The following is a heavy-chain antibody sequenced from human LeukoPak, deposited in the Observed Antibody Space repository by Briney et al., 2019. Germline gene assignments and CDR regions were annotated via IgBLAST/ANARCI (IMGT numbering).Heavy chain of an antibody. V-gene: IGHV1-2*02. D-gene: IGHD1-26*01. Sequence: GASVKVSCTASGYTFTGYYMHWVRQAPGQGLEWMGWINPNSGGTNYAQKFQGRVTMTRDTSISAAYMELSRLRSDDTAVYYCARADIVGATPGPFDYWGQGTLVTVSS. J-gene: IGHJ4*02. CDR3: ARADIVGATPGPFDY. CDR2: INPNSGGT. CDR1: GYTFTGYY.